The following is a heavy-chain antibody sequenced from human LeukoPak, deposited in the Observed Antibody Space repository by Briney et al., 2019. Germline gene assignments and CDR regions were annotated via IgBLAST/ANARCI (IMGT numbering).Heavy chain of an antibody. V-gene: IGHV1-2*02. J-gene: IGHJ3*02. CDR3: ARESGIAENAFDI. CDR2: INPNSGCT. CDR1: GYTFTGYY. Sequence: ASVKVSCKASGYTFTGYYMHWVRQAPGQGLEWMGWINPNSGCTNYAQKFQGRVTMTRDTSISTAYMELSRLRSDDTAVYYCARESGIAENAFDIWGQGTMVTVSS. D-gene: IGHD6-13*01.